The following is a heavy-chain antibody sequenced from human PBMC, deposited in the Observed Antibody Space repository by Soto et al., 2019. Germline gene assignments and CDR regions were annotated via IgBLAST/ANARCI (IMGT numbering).Heavy chain of an antibody. V-gene: IGHV5-51*01. J-gene: IGHJ6*02. CDR2: ICPGDSDT. CDR1: GYSFTSYW. Sequence: GESLKISCKGSGYSFTSYWIGWVRQMPGKGLEWMGIICPGDSDTGYSPSFQGQVTISADKSISTAYLQWSSLKASDTAMYYCARHGVSSGYDYSYYYYYYYGMDVWGQGTTVTVSS. CDR3: ARHGVSSGYDYSYYYYYYYGMDV. D-gene: IGHD5-12*01.